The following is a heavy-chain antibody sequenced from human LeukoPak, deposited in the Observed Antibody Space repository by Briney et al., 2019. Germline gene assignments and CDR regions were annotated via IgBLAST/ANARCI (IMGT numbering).Heavy chain of an antibody. CDR3: ARDPIAVAGTLLSYGMDV. J-gene: IGHJ6*02. CDR1: GFTFSSYS. V-gene: IGHV3-21*01. Sequence: GGSLRLSCAASGFTFSSYSMNWVRQAPGKGLEWVSSISSSSSYIYYADSVKGRFTISRDNAKNSLYLQMNSLRAEDTAVCYCARDPIAVAGTLLSYGMDVWGQGTTVTVSS. CDR2: ISSSSSYI. D-gene: IGHD6-19*01.